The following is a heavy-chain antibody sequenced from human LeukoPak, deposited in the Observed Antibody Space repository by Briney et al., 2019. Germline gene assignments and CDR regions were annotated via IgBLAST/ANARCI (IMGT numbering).Heavy chain of an antibody. J-gene: IGHJ4*02. CDR3: ARELGSGTYYSM. CDR1: GFTFNSYW. D-gene: IGHD1-26*01. V-gene: IGHV3-74*01. Sequence: GGSLRLSCAASGFTFNSYWMHWVRQAPGKGLVWVSRINIDGSSTNYADSVKGRFTISRDNAKNTLYLQMNSLRAEDTAVYYCARELGSGTYYSMRGQGTLVTVPS. CDR2: INIDGSST.